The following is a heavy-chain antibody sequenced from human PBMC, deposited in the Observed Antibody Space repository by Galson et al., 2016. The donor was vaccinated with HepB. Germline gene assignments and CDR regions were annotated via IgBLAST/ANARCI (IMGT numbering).Heavy chain of an antibody. D-gene: IGHD3-9*01. CDR3: ASGLDYDNTNDALDI. CDR2: LFYRGKT. Sequence: SETLSLTCTVSGASVSSGSYYWAWIRQPPGKGLEWIGSLFYRGKTYYNPSLKSRVTISGDTSKNQFSLKLNSVTATDTAVYYCASGLDYDNTNDALDIWGQGTMVTVSS. V-gene: IGHV4-39*01. CDR1: GASVSSGSYY. J-gene: IGHJ3*02.